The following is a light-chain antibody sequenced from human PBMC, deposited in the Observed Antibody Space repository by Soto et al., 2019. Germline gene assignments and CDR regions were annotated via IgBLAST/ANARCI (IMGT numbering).Light chain of an antibody. Sequence: EIVLTQSPATLALSPGERATLSFRASQSLRSSLAWYQQKPGQAPRLLIYGASTRATGIPARFSGSGSGTEFTLTISSLQSEDFAVYYCQQSNDWWTFGQGTKVDIK. J-gene: IGKJ1*01. CDR1: QSLRSS. V-gene: IGKV3-15*01. CDR3: QQSNDWWT. CDR2: GAS.